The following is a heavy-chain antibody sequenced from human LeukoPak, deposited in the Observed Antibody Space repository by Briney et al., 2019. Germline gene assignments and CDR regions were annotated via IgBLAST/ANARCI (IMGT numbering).Heavy chain of an antibody. CDR3: ARGRDALMVYANDAFDI. V-gene: IGHV4-34*01. D-gene: IGHD2-8*01. J-gene: IGHJ3*02. CDR2: INHSGST. Sequence: HSETLSLTCAVYGGSFSGYYWSWIRQPPGKGLEWIGEINHSGSTNYNPSLKSRVTISVDTSKNQFSLKLSSVTAADTAVYYCARGRDALMVYANDAFDIWGQGTMVTVSS. CDR1: GGSFSGYY.